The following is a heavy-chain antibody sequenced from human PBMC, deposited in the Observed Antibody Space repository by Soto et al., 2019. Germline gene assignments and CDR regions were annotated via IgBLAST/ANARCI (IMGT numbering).Heavy chain of an antibody. V-gene: IGHV3-30-3*01. CDR1: GFTFSSYA. J-gene: IGHJ3*02. CDR2: ISYDGSNK. D-gene: IGHD6-13*01. Sequence: PGGSLRLSCAASGFTFSSYAMHWVRQAPGKGLEWVAVISYDGSNKYYADSVKGRFTISRDNSKNTLYLQMNSLRAEDTAVYYCARDGFTAAAGTTGIDAFGIWGQGTMVTVSS. CDR3: ARDGFTAAAGTTGIDAFGI.